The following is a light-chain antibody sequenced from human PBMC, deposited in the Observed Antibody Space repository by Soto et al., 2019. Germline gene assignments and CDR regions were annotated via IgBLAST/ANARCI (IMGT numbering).Light chain of an antibody. CDR3: QQYHDWPLT. V-gene: IGKV3D-15*01. CDR2: DVS. CDR1: QSVSSN. Sequence: EIVMTQSPATLSVSPGEIATLSCRASQSVSSNFAWYQQRPAQAPRLLIYDVSTRATGVPTRFSGSGSGTDFTLTISSLQSEDFAVYYCQQYHDWPLTFGGGTRVEIK. J-gene: IGKJ4*02.